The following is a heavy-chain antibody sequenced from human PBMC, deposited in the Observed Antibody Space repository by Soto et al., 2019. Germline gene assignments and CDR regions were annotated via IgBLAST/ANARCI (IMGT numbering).Heavy chain of an antibody. CDR2: MNPNSGNT. CDR3: TRAYGAETFDF. CDR1: GYTFNNYD. D-gene: IGHD3-10*01. J-gene: IGHJ5*01. V-gene: IGHV1-8*02. Sequence: ASVKVSCKASGYTFNNYDIHCVRQAPGHGLEWMGWMNPNSGNTGYAQNFRGRVTMTQNTAIGTAYMELSSLRSDDKATYYCTRAYGAETFDFWGQGTRVTVSS.